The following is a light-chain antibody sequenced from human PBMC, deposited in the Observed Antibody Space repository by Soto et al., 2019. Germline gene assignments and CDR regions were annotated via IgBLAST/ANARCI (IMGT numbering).Light chain of an antibody. Sequence: DIHLTQSPSSLSASVGDRVTITCRASQSIISYLHWYQHRPGRVPKLLVYAASNLQSGGPSRFSRTGSGTHFTLTIASLQPEDFATYYCHQSYNLPQTLGQGPNVDIK. CDR1: QSIISY. CDR3: HQSYNLPQT. CDR2: AAS. J-gene: IGKJ1*01. V-gene: IGKV1-39*01.